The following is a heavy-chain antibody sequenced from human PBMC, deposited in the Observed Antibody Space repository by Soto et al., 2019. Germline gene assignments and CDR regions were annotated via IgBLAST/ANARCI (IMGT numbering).Heavy chain of an antibody. J-gene: IGHJ6*02. CDR2: ISYDGSNK. CDR1: GFTFSSYA. D-gene: IGHD6-13*01. Sequence: GGSLRLSCAASGFTFSSYAMHWVRQAPGKGLEWVAVISYDGSNKYYADSVKGRFTISRDNSKNTLYLQMNSLRAEDTAVYYCARADSGSWPNYYYYGMDVWGQGTTVTVSS. V-gene: IGHV3-30-3*01. CDR3: ARADSGSWPNYYYYGMDV.